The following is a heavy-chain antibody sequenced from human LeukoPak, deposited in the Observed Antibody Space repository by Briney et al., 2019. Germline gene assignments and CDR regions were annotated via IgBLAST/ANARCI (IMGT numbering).Heavy chain of an antibody. CDR3: ARGPFNPLTLDWFDP. D-gene: IGHD2/OR15-2a*01. CDR2: INPNSGGT. V-gene: IGHV1-2*02. Sequence: ASVKVSCKASGYTFTDYHMHWVRQAPGQGLEWMGWINPNSGGTNYAQKFQDRVTMTRDTSINTAYMELSGLRSDDTAVYYCARGPFNPLTLDWFDPWGQGTLVTVSS. J-gene: IGHJ5*02. CDR1: GYTFTDYH.